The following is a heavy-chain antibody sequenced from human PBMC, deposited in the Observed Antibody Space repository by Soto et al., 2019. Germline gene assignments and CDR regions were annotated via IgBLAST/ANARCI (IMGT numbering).Heavy chain of an antibody. CDR1: GFTFSSYA. CDR3: AKSPHGYNEFYYFDY. Sequence: GSLRLSCAASGFTFSSYAMSWVRQAPGKGLEWVSAISGSGGSTYYADSVKGRFTISRDNSKNTLYLQMNSLRAEDTAVYYCAKSPHGYNEFYYFDYWGQGTLVTVSS. J-gene: IGHJ4*02. D-gene: IGHD5-12*01. V-gene: IGHV3-23*01. CDR2: ISGSGGST.